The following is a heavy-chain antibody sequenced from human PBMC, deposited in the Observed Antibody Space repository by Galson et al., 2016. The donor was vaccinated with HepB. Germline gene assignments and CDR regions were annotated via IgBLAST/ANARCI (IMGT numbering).Heavy chain of an antibody. Sequence: DSVKGRFTISRDNAKKSLYLQMNSLRAEDTAVYYCARVHYSGGHFSLDYWGQGTLVTVSS. V-gene: IGHV3-7*01. J-gene: IGHJ4*02. CDR3: ARVHYSGGHFSLDY. D-gene: IGHD1-26*01.